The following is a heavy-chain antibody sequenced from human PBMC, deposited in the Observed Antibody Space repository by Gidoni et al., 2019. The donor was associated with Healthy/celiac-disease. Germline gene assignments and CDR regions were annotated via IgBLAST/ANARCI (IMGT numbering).Heavy chain of an antibody. CDR3: AKDIGDGYNSGFAY. J-gene: IGHJ4*02. V-gene: IGHV3-9*01. CDR1: GFTFDDYA. D-gene: IGHD5-12*01. Sequence: EVQLVESGGGLVQPGRSLRLSCAASGFTFDDYAMHWVRQAPGKGLEWVSGISWNSGSIGYADSVKGRFTISRDNAKNSLYLQMNSLRAEDTALYHCAKDIGDGYNSGFAYWGQGTLVTVSS. CDR2: ISWNSGSI.